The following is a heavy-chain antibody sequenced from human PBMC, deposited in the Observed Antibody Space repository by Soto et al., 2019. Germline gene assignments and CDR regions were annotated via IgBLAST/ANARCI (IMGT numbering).Heavy chain of an antibody. CDR2: IYYSGST. Sequence: QVQLQESGPGLVKPSETLSLTCTVSGGSISSYYWSWIRQPPGKGLEWIGYIYYSGSTNYNPSLKSRVTISVDTSKNQLSLKLSSVTAADTAVYYCARDRSAYYYYGMDVWGQGTTVTVSS. J-gene: IGHJ6*02. D-gene: IGHD3-3*01. CDR3: ARDRSAYYYYGMDV. V-gene: IGHV4-59*01. CDR1: GGSISSYY.